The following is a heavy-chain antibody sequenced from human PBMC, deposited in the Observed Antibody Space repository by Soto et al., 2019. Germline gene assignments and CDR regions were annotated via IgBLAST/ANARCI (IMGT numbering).Heavy chain of an antibody. CDR1: GGSINSGGSF. D-gene: IGHD3-22*01. J-gene: IGHJ5*01. V-gene: IGHV4-31*03. Sequence: QVQLQESGPGLVKPSQTLSLICTVSGGSINSGGSFWTWIRQHPGRAPEWIGYLSHTGNTYYNPSLKSRVLMSVDRSKSLLSLRLNSVTAADTAVYYCARGLYEPNWFDSWGQGTLVTVSS. CDR3: ARGLYEPNWFDS. CDR2: LSHTGNT.